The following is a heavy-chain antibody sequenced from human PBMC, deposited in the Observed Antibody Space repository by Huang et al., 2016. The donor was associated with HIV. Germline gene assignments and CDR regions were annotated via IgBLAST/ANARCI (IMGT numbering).Heavy chain of an antibody. D-gene: IGHD1-26*01. CDR3: AKDGRGSGTYYDYFEY. CDR2: ISYDGSSK. Sequence: QVQLVESGGGVVQPGRSLRLSCAVFGFTFNKFDMHWVRQAPGKGLEWVAIISYDGSSKYHADAVKGRFTISRDNSKNSVYLQMNSLRVEDTAVYYCAKDGRGSGTYYDYFEYWGQGTLVTVSS. V-gene: IGHV3-30*18. J-gene: IGHJ4*02. CDR1: GFTFNKFD.